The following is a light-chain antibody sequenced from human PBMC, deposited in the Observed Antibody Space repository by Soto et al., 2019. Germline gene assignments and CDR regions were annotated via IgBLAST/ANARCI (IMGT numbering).Light chain of an antibody. V-gene: IGKV1-39*01. Sequence: DLPVTQSPSSLSASVGDRVTITCRASQSISSYLNWYQQKPGKAPKLLIYAASSLQSGVPSRFSGSGSGTDFTLTISSLQPEDFATYYCQQSYSRRTFGQGTKLEIK. CDR1: QSISSY. CDR2: AAS. J-gene: IGKJ2*01. CDR3: QQSYSRRT.